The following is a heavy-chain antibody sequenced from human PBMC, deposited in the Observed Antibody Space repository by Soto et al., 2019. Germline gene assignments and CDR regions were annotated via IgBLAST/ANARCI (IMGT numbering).Heavy chain of an antibody. D-gene: IGHD6-19*01. CDR2: ISCCGGST. CDR1: GFNFKKFA. J-gene: IGHJ1*01. Sequence: PGGSLRLSCETSGFNFKKFAMGWVRQAPGDGLEWVSGISCCGGSTFYADSVKGRFSLARDDSKNTLSLQLNSLRVEDTAHYYCAKADGEQWLIPHLDNWGQGTQVTVSS. V-gene: IGHV3-23*01. CDR3: AKADGEQWLIPHLDN.